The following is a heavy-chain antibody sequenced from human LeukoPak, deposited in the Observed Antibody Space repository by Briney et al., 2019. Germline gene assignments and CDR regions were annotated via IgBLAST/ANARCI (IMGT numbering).Heavy chain of an antibody. D-gene: IGHD2-15*01. CDR3: TTRELGYCSGGSCYSAPDAFDI. V-gene: IGHV3-15*01. CDR1: GFIFSNAW. CDR2: IKSKTDGGTT. Sequence: GGSLRLSCAASGFIFSNAWMSWVRQAPGKGLEWVGRIKSKTDGGTTDYAAPVKGSFTISRDDSKNTLYLQMNSLKTEDTAVYYCTTRELGYCSGGSCYSAPDAFDIWGQGTMVTVSS. J-gene: IGHJ3*02.